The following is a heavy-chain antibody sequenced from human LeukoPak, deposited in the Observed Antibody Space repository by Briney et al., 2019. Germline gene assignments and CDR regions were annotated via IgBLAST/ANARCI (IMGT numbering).Heavy chain of an antibody. CDR2: ISWNSGSI. V-gene: IGHV3-9*01. Sequence: QAGGSLRLSCAASGFTFDDYAMHWVRQAPGEGLEWVSGISWNSGSIGYADSVKGRFTISRDNAKNSLYLQMNSLRAEDTALYYCAKDVGQWLDSINYFDYWGQGTLVTVSS. J-gene: IGHJ4*02. CDR1: GFTFDDYA. CDR3: AKDVGQWLDSINYFDY. D-gene: IGHD6-19*01.